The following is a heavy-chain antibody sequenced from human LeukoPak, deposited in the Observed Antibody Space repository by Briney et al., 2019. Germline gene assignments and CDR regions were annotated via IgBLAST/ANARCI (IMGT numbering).Heavy chain of an antibody. V-gene: IGHV4-61*02. CDR3: ARAVQLERPPPLIDYYYMDV. Sequence: PSETLSLTCTVSGDSISSDSYYWSWIRQPADKGLEWIGRIYTSGDTNYNPSLKSRLTISLDTSKNQFSLKVRSVTTADTAVYYCARAVQLERPPPLIDYYYMDVWGKGTTVTVSS. J-gene: IGHJ6*03. D-gene: IGHD1-1*01. CDR2: IYTSGDT. CDR1: GDSISSDSYY.